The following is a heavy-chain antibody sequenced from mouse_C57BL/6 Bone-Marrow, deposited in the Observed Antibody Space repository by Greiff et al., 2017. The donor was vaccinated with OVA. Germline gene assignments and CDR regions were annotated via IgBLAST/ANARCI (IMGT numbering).Heavy chain of an antibody. CDR1: GFTFNTYA. V-gene: IGHV10-3*01. Sequence: EVQLVESGGGLVQPKGSLKLSCAASGFTFNTYAMHWVRQAPGKGLEWVARIRSKSSNYATYYADSVKDRFTISRDDSQSMLYLQMNYLKTEDTAMLFCVGDRPYGSSFYYYAMDYWGQGTSVTVSS. CDR3: VGDRPYGSSFYYYAMDY. CDR2: IRSKSSNYAT. J-gene: IGHJ4*01. D-gene: IGHD1-1*01.